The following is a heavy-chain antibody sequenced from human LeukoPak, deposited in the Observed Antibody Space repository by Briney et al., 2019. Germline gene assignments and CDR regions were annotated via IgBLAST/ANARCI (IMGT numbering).Heavy chain of an antibody. CDR1: GFTISSYW. CDR2: IKQDGSEK. D-gene: IGHD3-10*01. V-gene: IGHV3-7*01. J-gene: IGHJ4*02. CDR3: AAGRSSDY. Sequence: PGGSLRLSCAASGFTISSYWMSWVRQAPGKGLEWVANIKQDGSEKYYVDSVKGRFTISRDNAKNSLYLQMNSLRAEDTAVYYCAAGRSSDYWGQGTLVTVSS.